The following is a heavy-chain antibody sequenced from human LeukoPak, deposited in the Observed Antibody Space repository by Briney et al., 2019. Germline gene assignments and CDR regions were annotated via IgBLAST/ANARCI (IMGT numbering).Heavy chain of an antibody. V-gene: IGHV3-64*01. CDR1: GFTFSSYA. Sequence: GGSLRLSCAASGFTFSSYAMHWVRQAPGKGLEYVSAISSNGGSTYYANSVKGRFTISRDNSKNTLYLQMGSLRAEDMAVYYCARAAIVVVPSSYMDVWGKGTTVTVSS. CDR2: ISSNGGST. D-gene: IGHD2-2*01. CDR3: ARAAIVVVPSSYMDV. J-gene: IGHJ6*03.